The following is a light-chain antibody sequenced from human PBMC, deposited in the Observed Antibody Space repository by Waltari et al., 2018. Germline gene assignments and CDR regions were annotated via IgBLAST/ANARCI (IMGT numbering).Light chain of an antibody. CDR2: WAS. V-gene: IGKV4-1*01. J-gene: IGKJ1*01. Sequence: DILMIKSPDPLAVSLSARATINCTYSKSVLYSSNNKNYLDWYKQKQGQQPKLFIYWASTRESGVPDRFSGSGSGTDFTLTISSLQAEDVAVYYCQQYYSTPRTFGQGIKVEIK. CDR3: QQYYSTPRT. CDR1: KSVLYSSNNKNY.